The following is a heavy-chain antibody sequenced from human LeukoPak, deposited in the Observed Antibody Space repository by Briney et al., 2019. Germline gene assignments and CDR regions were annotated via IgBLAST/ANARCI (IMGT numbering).Heavy chain of an antibody. CDR1: GYTFTGYY. Sequence: GASVKVSCKASGYTFTGYYMHWVRQAPGQGLEWMGWINPNSGGTNYAQKFQGRVTMTRDTSISTAYMELSRLRSDDTAVYYCARGSDIVLMVYAETFDYWGQGTLVTVSS. CDR2: INPNSGGT. CDR3: ARGSDIVLMVYAETFDY. D-gene: IGHD2-8*01. J-gene: IGHJ4*02. V-gene: IGHV1-2*02.